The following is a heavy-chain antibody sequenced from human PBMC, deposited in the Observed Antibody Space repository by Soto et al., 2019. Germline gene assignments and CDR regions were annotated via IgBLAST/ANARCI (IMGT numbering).Heavy chain of an antibody. Sequence: SETLSLTCTVSGGSISSFYWSWIRQPPGKGLEWIGYIYYSGSTNYNPSLKSRVTISVDTSKNQFSLKLSSVTAADTAVYYCARERCCSSTSCYSQPYYYMDVWGKGTTVTVSS. V-gene: IGHV4-59*01. D-gene: IGHD2-2*01. CDR1: GGSISSFY. J-gene: IGHJ6*03. CDR2: IYYSGST. CDR3: ARERCCSSTSCYSQPYYYMDV.